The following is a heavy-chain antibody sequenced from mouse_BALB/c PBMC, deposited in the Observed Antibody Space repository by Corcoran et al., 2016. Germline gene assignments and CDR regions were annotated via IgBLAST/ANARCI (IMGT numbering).Heavy chain of an antibody. CDR3: TREPYAMDY. V-gene: IGHV9-3-1*01. J-gene: IGHJ4*01. CDR2: INTYTGEP. CDR1: GYTFTNYG. D-gene: IGHD6-1*01. Sequence: QIQLVQSGPELKKPGETVKISCTASGYTFTNYGMNWVMQAPGKGLKWMGWINTYTGEPTYADDFKGRFAFSLETSASTAYLQINNLKNEDTATYFCTREPYAMDYWGQGTSVTVSS.